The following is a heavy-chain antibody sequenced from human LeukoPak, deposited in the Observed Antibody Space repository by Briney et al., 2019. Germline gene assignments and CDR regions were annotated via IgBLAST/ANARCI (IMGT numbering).Heavy chain of an antibody. CDR2: ISAYNGNT. Sequence: GASVKVSCKASGGTFSSYAISWVRQAPGQGLEWMGWISAYNGNTNYAQKLQGRVTMTTDTSTSTAYMELRSLRSDDTAVYYCARDQVGSGWYGESNDAFDIWGQGTMVTVSS. D-gene: IGHD6-19*01. CDR3: ARDQVGSGWYGESNDAFDI. CDR1: GGTFSSYA. J-gene: IGHJ3*02. V-gene: IGHV1-18*01.